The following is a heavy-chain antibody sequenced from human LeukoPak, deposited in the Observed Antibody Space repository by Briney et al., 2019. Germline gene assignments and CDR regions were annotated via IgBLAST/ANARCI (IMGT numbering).Heavy chain of an antibody. J-gene: IGHJ4*02. V-gene: IGHV4-31*03. CDR1: GGSISSGGYY. Sequence: MASQTLSLTCTVSGGSISSGGYYWSWIRQHPGKGLEWIGYIYYSGSTYYNPSLKSRVTVSVDTSANQFSLKLTSVTAADTAVYYCALRGDYGHFDYWGQGTLVTVSS. D-gene: IGHD4-17*01. CDR3: ALRGDYGHFDY. CDR2: IYYSGST.